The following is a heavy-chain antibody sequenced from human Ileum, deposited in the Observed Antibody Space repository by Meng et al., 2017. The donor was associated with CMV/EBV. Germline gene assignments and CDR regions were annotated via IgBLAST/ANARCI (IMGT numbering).Heavy chain of an antibody. CDR3: ARERSGSYSDAFDI. CDR2: IYYSGST. CDR1: GGSISSYY. J-gene: IGHJ3*02. Sequence: SETLSLTCTVSGGSISSYYWSWIRQPPGKGLEWIGYIYYSGSTNYNPSLKSRVTISVDTSKNQFSLKLSSVTAADTAVYYCARERSGSYSDAFDIWGQGPMVTVSS. D-gene: IGHD1-26*01. V-gene: IGHV4-59*01.